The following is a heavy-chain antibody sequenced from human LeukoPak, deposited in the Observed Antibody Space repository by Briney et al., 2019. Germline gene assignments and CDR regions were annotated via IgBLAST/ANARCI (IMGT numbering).Heavy chain of an antibody. CDR3: ARDKYGSGRGGWFDP. J-gene: IGHJ5*02. D-gene: IGHD3-10*01. Sequence: SETLSLTCTVSGGSISNVDYYWDWIRQPPGKGLEWIGSIYYVGNTFYNPSLKSRVTISIDTSKNQFSLKLSSVTAADTAVYYCARDKYGSGRGGWFDPWGQGTLVTVSS. CDR2: IYYVGNT. CDR1: GGSISNVDYY. V-gene: IGHV4-39*07.